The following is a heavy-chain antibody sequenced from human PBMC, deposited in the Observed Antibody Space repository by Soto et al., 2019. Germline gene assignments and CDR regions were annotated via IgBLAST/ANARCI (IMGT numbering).Heavy chain of an antibody. CDR2: MNPNSGNT. V-gene: IGHV1-8*01. D-gene: IGHD4-17*01. Sequence: GASVKVSCKASGYTFTSYDINWVRQATGQGLEWMGWMNPNSGNTGYAQKFQGRVTMTRNTSISTAYMELSSLRSEDTAVYYCARGTAIYGDYYHGMDVWDQGTTVTVSS. CDR3: ARGTAIYGDYYHGMDV. CDR1: GYTFTSYD. J-gene: IGHJ6*02.